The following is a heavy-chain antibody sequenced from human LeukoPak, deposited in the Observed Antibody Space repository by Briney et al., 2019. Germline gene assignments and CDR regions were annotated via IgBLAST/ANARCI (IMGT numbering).Heavy chain of an antibody. J-gene: IGHJ4*02. D-gene: IGHD3-16*01. Sequence: GASVKVSCEASGYTFTRYAINWLRQAPGQGLEWMGWINMYTANPAYAQGFTERFVFSLDTSVTTAYLQISNLKTEDTAVYYCARHDNDDDFDYWGQGTLVTASS. CDR3: ARHDNDDDFDY. V-gene: IGHV7-4-1*02. CDR2: INMYTANP. CDR1: GYTFTRYA.